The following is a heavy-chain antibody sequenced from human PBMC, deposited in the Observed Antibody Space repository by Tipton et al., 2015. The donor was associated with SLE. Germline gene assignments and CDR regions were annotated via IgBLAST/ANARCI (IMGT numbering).Heavy chain of an antibody. CDR1: GGSMRSHY. CDR3: ARGGGQQWLLGYFDN. D-gene: IGHD5-18*01. Sequence: GLVKPSETPSLTCTVSGGSMRSHYWNWIRQPPGKGLEWIGHIYYSGSINYNPSLKSRLSMAVDTSKNQFSLKLTAVTAADTAVYYCARGGGQQWLLGYFDNWGQGARVTVSS. CDR2: IYYSGSI. J-gene: IGHJ4*02. V-gene: IGHV4-59*08.